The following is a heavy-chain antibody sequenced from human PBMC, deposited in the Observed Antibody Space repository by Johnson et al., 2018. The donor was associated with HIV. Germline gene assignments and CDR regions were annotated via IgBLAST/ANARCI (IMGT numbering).Heavy chain of an antibody. V-gene: IGHV3-15*01. D-gene: IGHD6-13*01. CDR3: ARGPPSSWYGDAFDF. CDR1: RFTFSDAW. Sequence: EVHLVESGGGLVQPGGSLRLSCAASRFTFSDAWMSWVRQAPGKGLEWLGRIKSEGGGGTTDYAAPVKGRFTISRDDSKNTMYLQMNSLKAEDTAVYYCARGPPSSWYGDAFDFWGQGTMVTVSS. J-gene: IGHJ3*01. CDR2: IKSEGGGGTT.